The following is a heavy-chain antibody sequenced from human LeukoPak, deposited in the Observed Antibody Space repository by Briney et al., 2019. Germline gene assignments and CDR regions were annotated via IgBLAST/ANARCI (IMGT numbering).Heavy chain of an antibody. Sequence: PSETLSLTCTVSGGSISSYYWSWIRQPAGKGLERIGRIYSSGSTNYNPSLKSRVTMSVDTSKNQFSLKLSSVTAADTAVYYCARLTYYYHSSGYYHGYYFDYWGQGTLVTVSS. J-gene: IGHJ4*02. CDR3: ARLTYYYHSSGYYHGYYFDY. CDR2: IYSSGST. CDR1: GGSISSYY. V-gene: IGHV4-4*07. D-gene: IGHD3-22*01.